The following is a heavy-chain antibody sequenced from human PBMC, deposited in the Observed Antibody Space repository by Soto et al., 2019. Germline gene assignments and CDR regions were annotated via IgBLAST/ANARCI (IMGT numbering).Heavy chain of an antibody. J-gene: IGHJ6*03. D-gene: IGHD5-12*01. CDR3: ARVPRRSYSGHEGNYYYMDV. Sequence: QVQLVQSGAEVKKPGSSVKVSCKASGGTFSSYTISWVRQAPGQGLEWMGRIIPILGIANYAQKFQGRVTITADKSTSTSYMEMSSLRSEDTAVYYCARVPRRSYSGHEGNYYYMDVWGKGTTVTVSS. V-gene: IGHV1-69*04. CDR2: IIPILGIA. CDR1: GGTFSSYT.